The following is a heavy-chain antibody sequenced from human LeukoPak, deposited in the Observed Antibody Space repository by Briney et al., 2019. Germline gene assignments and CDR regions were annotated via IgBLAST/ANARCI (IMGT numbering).Heavy chain of an antibody. CDR2: ISWNSGSI. CDR3: AKGLKQWLVLYYFDY. V-gene: IGHV3-9*01. D-gene: IGHD6-19*01. CDR1: GFTFDDYA. J-gene: IGHJ4*02. Sequence: GGSLRPSCAASGFTFDDYAMHWVRQAPGKGLEWVSGISWNSGSIGYADSVKGRFTISRDNAKNSLYLQMNSLRAEDTALYYCAKGLKQWLVLYYFDYWGQGTLVTVSS.